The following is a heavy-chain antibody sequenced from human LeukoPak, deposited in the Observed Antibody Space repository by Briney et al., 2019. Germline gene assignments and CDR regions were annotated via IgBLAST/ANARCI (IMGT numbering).Heavy chain of an antibody. CDR3: AREQTAAGTFHWFDP. CDR1: GGSFSGYY. V-gene: IGHV4-59*10. D-gene: IGHD6-13*01. CDR2: IYTSGST. Sequence: SETLSLTCAVYGGSFSGYYWSWIRQPAGKGLEWIGRIYTSGSTNYNPSLKSRVTMSVDTSKNQFSLRLSSVTAADTAVYYCAREQTAAGTFHWFDPWGQGTLVTVSS. J-gene: IGHJ5*02.